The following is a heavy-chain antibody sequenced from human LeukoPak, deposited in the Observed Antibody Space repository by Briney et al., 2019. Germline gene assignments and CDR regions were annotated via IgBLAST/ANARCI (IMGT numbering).Heavy chain of an antibody. CDR3: ARGGVEMATPFGDY. Sequence: KTSETLSLTCAVYGGSFSGYYWSWIRQPPGKGLDWIGEIHHSGSTNYNPSLRSRVTISVDTSKNQFSLKLSSVTAADTAVYYCARGGVEMATPFGDYWGQGTLVTGSS. CDR2: IHHSGST. CDR1: GGSFSGYY. D-gene: IGHD5-24*01. J-gene: IGHJ4*02. V-gene: IGHV4-34*01.